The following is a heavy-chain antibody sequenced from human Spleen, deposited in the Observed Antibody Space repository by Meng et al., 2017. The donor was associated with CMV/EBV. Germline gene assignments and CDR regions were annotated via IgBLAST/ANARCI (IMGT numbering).Heavy chain of an antibody. V-gene: IGHV3-20*01. Sequence: GESLKISCAASGFTFDDYGMSWVRQAPGKGLEWVSGINWNGGSTGYADSVKGRFTISRDNAKNSLYLQMNSLRAEDTALYHCARGIRGYSYGWGYYFDYWGQGTLVTVPQ. CDR1: GFTFDDYG. CDR3: ARGIRGYSYGWGYYFDY. CDR2: INWNGGST. J-gene: IGHJ4*02. D-gene: IGHD5-18*01.